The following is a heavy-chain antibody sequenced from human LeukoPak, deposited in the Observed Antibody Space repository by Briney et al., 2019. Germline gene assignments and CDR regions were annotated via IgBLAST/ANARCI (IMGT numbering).Heavy chain of an antibody. Sequence: PSQTLSLTCTVSGGSISSAGYYWSWIRQHPGKGLEWIGYIYYSGSTYYNASLESRVTISVDTSKNQLSLKLSSVTAADTAVYYCARRRAFGEGGSFDYWGQGILVTVSS. CDR2: IYYSGST. D-gene: IGHD3-16*01. CDR3: ARRRAFGEGGSFDY. CDR1: GGSISSAGYY. V-gene: IGHV4-31*03. J-gene: IGHJ4*02.